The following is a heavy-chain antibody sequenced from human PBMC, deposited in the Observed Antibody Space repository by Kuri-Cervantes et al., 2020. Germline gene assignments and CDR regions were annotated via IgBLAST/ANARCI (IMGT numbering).Heavy chain of an antibody. V-gene: IGHV3-21*04. J-gene: IGHJ4*02. CDR3: ARNKYTYGDFVGY. Sequence: GESLKISCAASGFTFSSYSMNWVRQAPGKGLEWVSSISSSSSYIYYADSVKGRFTISRDNAKNSLYLQMNSLRAEDTALYYCARNKYTYGDFVGYWGQGTLVTVSS. CDR1: GFTFSSYS. CDR2: ISSSSSYI. D-gene: IGHD4-17*01.